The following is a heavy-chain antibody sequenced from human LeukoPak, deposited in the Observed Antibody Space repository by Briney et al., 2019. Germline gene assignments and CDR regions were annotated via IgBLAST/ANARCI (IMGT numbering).Heavy chain of an antibody. D-gene: IGHD2-21*02. V-gene: IGHV1-69*05. CDR3: ARDQFGDWGPVYYYGMDV. J-gene: IGHJ6*02. CDR1: GGTFSSYA. CDR2: IIPIFGTA. Sequence: ASVKVSCKASGGTFSSYAISWVRQAPGQGLEWMGGIIPIFGTANYAQKFQGRVTITTDESTSTAYMELRSLRSDDTAVYYCARDQFGDWGPVYYYGMDVWGQGTTVTVSS.